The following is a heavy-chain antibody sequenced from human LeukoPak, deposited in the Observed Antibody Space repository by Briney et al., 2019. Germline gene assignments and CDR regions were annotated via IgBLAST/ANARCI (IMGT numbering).Heavy chain of an antibody. D-gene: IGHD6-19*01. CDR2: ISDTGGAI. CDR3: AKDTSGRSLT. CDR1: GFAFSGYE. Sequence: QPGGSLRLSCAASGFAFSGYEMYWVRQAPGKGLEWISYISDTGGAIHYADSVKGRFTISRDNAKNSLYLQMNSLRAEDTAVYYCAKDTSGRSLTWGQGTLVTVSS. J-gene: IGHJ5*02. V-gene: IGHV3-48*03.